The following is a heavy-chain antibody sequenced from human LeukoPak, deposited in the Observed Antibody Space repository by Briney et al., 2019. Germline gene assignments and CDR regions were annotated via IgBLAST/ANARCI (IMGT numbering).Heavy chain of an antibody. V-gene: IGHV4-61*02. CDR2: IYTSGST. Sequence: SETLSLTCTVSGGSISSSSYYWSWIRQPAGKGLEWIGRIYTSGSTNYNPSLKSRVTMSVDTSKNQFSLKLSSVTAADTAVYYCAREGIAAAGPGYYYYYMDVWGKGTTVTVSS. CDR3: AREGIAAAGPGYYYYYMDV. D-gene: IGHD6-13*01. J-gene: IGHJ6*03. CDR1: GGSISSSSYY.